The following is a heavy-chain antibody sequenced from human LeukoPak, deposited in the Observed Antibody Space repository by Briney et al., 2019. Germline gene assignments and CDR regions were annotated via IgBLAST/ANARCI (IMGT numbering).Heavy chain of an antibody. V-gene: IGHV3-23*01. Sequence: GGSLRLSCAASGFTFSSYAMSWVRQAPGKGLEWVSAISGSGGSTYYADSVKGRFTISRDNSKNTLYLQTNGLRAEDTAVYYCAKDTGYSYGYSDYWGQGTLVTVSS. CDR1: GFTFSSYA. CDR3: AKDTGYSYGYSDY. J-gene: IGHJ4*02. D-gene: IGHD5-18*01. CDR2: ISGSGGST.